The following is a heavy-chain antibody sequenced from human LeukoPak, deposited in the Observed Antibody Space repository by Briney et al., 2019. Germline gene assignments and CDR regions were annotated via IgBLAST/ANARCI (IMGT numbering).Heavy chain of an antibody. CDR2: TYYRSKWYY. CDR1: GDSVSTNRAA. J-gene: IGHJ4*02. D-gene: IGHD5-12*01. Sequence: SQTLSLTCAISGDSVSTNRAAWNWIRQSPSRGREWLGRTYYRSKWYYDYAVSVKSRIAINPDTSKNQFSLQLNSVTPEDTSVYYCARDRGGSGYDHLDSWGQGTLVTVSS. CDR3: ARDRGGSGYDHLDS. V-gene: IGHV6-1*01.